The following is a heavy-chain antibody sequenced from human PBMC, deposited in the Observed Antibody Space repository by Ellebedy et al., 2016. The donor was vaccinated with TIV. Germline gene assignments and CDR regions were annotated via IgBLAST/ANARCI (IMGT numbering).Heavy chain of an antibody. D-gene: IGHD6-6*01. V-gene: IGHV1-46*01. CDR1: GYTFTNYY. CDR3: AREDLLASSSPDHYGMDV. J-gene: IGHJ6*02. CDR2: IHPSGGST. Sequence: AASVKVSCKASGYTFTNYYMNWVRQAPGQGLEWMGIIHPSGGSTTYAQKFQGRVTMTRDTSTSTVYMGLSSLTSEDTAVYYCAREDLLASSSPDHYGMDVWGHGTTVTVSS.